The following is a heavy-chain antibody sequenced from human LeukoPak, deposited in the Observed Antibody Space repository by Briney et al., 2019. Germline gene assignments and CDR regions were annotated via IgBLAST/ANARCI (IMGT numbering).Heavy chain of an antibody. V-gene: IGHV3-49*04. Sequence: HSGGSLRLSCLTSGFTFRDYGLGWVRQAPGMGLEWVSFIRSRIYGGAPEYAASVRGRFSVSRDDSESIAYLQMNNLKSEDTAVYYCARGQTVSGAKYYFDFWSPGTLVTVSS. CDR3: ARGQTVSGAKYYFDF. CDR2: IRSRIYGGAP. D-gene: IGHD3-10*01. J-gene: IGHJ4*02. CDR1: GFTFRDYG.